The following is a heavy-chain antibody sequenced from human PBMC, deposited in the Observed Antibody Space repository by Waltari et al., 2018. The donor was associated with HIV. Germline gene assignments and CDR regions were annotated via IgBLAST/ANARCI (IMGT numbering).Heavy chain of an antibody. Sequence: VRLVESGGGVIKPGGSLRPSCAAAGCSVGPFALPWVRQAPGRGLEWLAFIPYDGTDEYYLESVKARFTISRDNSKNTLFLQMSSLRTDDTAFYFCAKDLKARGIDPSLLDTWGQGTLVTVSS. CDR1: GCSVGPFA. D-gene: IGHD6-13*01. J-gene: IGHJ1*01. CDR3: AKDLKARGIDPSLLDT. CDR2: IPYDGTDE. V-gene: IGHV3-30*02.